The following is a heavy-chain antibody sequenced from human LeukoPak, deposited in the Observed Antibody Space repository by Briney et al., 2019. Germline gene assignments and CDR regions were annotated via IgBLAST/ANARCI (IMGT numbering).Heavy chain of an antibody. CDR3: AISTVIAPEFDS. Sequence: PSETLSLTRTVSGGSISSFYWNWIRQPPGKALEWIGHIHYTGNTNYNPSLKSRVTISVDTSKNQFSLYLSSVTAADTAVYYCAISTVIAPEFDSWGQGTLVTVSS. J-gene: IGHJ4*02. D-gene: IGHD2-21*01. CDR2: IHYTGNT. V-gene: IGHV4-59*01. CDR1: GGSISSFY.